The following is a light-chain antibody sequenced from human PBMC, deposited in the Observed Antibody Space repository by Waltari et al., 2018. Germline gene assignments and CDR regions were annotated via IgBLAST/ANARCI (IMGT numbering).Light chain of an antibody. J-gene: IGKJ3*01. CDR2: GSS. CDR3: QQYGTSPT. CDR1: QSVSSNY. V-gene: IGKV3-20*01. Sequence: EIVLTQSPGTLSLSPGERGTLSGRASQSVSSNYLAWYQQKPGQAPRLLVYGSSSRATGVPDRFSGSGSGTDFTLTISRLEPEDFAVYYCQQYGTSPTFGPGTKVDVK.